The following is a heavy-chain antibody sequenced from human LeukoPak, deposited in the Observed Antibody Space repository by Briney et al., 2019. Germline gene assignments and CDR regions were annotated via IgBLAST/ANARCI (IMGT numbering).Heavy chain of an antibody. CDR2: LSGSGIAT. CDR1: GFTFSNSA. V-gene: IGHV3-23*01. D-gene: IGHD6-19*01. CDR3: AKGIYSSGWSYFDY. J-gene: IGHJ4*01. Sequence: GGSLRLSCAASGFTFSNSAMSWVRQAPGKGLEWVSTLSGSGIATYYADSVKGRFTISRDNSKNTLYLQMNSLRAEDTAVYYCAKGIYSSGWSYFDYWGHGTLVTVSS.